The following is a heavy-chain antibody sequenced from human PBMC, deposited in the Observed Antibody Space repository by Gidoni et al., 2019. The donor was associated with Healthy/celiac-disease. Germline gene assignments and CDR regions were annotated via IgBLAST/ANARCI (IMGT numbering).Heavy chain of an antibody. D-gene: IGHD4-4*01. CDR2: IYYRGST. V-gene: IGHV4-59*08. J-gene: IGHJ6*02. CDR1: GGSISSYY. CDR3: ARPSYSNDYYGMDV. Sequence: QVQLQESGPGLVKPSETLSLTCTVSGGSISSYYWSWIRQPPGKGLEWIGYIYYRGSTNYNPSLKSRVTISVDTSKNQFSLKLSSVTAADTAVYYCARPSYSNDYYGMDVWGQGTTVTVSS.